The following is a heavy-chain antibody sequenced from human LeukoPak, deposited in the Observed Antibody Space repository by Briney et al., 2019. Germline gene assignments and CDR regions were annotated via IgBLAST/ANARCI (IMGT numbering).Heavy chain of an antibody. D-gene: IGHD5-18*01. J-gene: IGHJ4*02. V-gene: IGHV4-4*07. Sequence: PSETLSLTCTVSGCSISSYYWNCIRQPAGKGLEWIGRIYTSGSTSYNSSLKSRVTMSVDTSKNQFSLRLSSVTAADTAVYYCARDVGGYNYGYSLDYWGQGTLVSVSS. CDR3: ARDVGGYNYGYSLDY. CDR1: GCSISSYY. CDR2: IYTSGST.